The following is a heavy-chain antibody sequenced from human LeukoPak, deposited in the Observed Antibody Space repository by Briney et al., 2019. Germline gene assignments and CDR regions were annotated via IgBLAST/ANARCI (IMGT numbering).Heavy chain of an antibody. CDR3: ARDHPITIFGVAEYYFDY. V-gene: IGHV1-69*05. D-gene: IGHD3-3*01. CDR1: GGTFSSYA. CDR2: IIPIFGTA. Sequence: SVKVSCKASGGTFSSYAISWVRQAPGQGLEWMGGIIPIFGTANYAQKFQGRVTITTDESTSTAYMELSSLRSEDTAVYYCARDHPITIFGVAEYYFDYWGQGTLVTVSS. J-gene: IGHJ4*02.